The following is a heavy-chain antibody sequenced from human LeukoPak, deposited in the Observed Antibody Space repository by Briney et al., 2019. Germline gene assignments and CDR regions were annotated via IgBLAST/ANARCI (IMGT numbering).Heavy chain of an antibody. CDR2: IYYSGST. V-gene: IGHV4-59*01. Sequence: DPSETLSLTCTVSSGSINNYYWSWIRQPPGKGLEWIGYIYYSGSTNYNPSLKSRVTISVDTSKNQFSLKLSSVTAADTAVYYCARGNWNYGYWGQGTLVTVSS. CDR3: ARGNWNYGY. J-gene: IGHJ4*02. D-gene: IGHD1-7*01. CDR1: SGSINNYY.